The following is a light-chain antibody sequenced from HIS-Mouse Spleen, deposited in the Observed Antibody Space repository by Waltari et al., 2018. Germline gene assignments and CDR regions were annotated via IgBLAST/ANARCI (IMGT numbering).Light chain of an antibody. CDR1: QSISSY. J-gene: IGKJ1*01. Sequence: DIQMTQSPSSLSASVGDRVTITCRASQSISSYLNWYQQKPGKAPKLLIYAASSLQSGVPSRFSGSGSGTDCTLNISSLQPEYFANYYCQQSYSTPQTFGQWTKVEIK. CDR3: QQSYSTPQT. V-gene: IGKV1-39*01. CDR2: AAS.